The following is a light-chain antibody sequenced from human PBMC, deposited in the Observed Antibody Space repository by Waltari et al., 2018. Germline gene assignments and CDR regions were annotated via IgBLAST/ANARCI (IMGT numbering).Light chain of an antibody. CDR2: NTN. J-gene: IGLJ3*02. CDR1: FSNIGSNS. CDR3: AAWDDSLGAV. Sequence: QSMLTQPPSVSGTPGQRVTISCSGSFSNIGSNSVNCYQQLPGPSPRLLIYNTNQGPSGVPHRFSASKSGTSASLAITGLQSEDEAYYYCAAWDDSLGAVFGGGTKLTVL. V-gene: IGLV1-44*01.